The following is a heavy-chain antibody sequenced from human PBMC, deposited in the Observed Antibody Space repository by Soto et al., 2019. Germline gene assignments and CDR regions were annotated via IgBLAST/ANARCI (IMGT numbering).Heavy chain of an antibody. Sequence: GGSLRLSCSASGFTFSNFAMNWVRQSPVKGLEWVSLISGGGESTYYPDSVQGRFTISRDNSKNTLYLQMNSLGAEDTAVYFCARGTTTVGSIHVLFYYCGQGNRGTVA. D-gene: IGHD1-26*01. CDR1: GFTFSNFA. V-gene: IGHV3-23*01. J-gene: IGHJ4*02. CDR3: ARGTTTVGSIHVLFYY. CDR2: ISGGGEST.